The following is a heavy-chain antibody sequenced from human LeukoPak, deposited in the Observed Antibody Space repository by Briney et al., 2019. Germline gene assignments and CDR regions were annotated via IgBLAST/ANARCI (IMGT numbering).Heavy chain of an antibody. V-gene: IGHV3-7*03. CDR3: AKVGDIVVVVGAFDI. D-gene: IGHD2-15*01. J-gene: IGHJ3*02. Sequence: GGSLRLSCAASGFSFSSYWMNWVRQAPGKGLEWVANINQNGSEIYYVDSVKGRFTISRDNAKKSLYLQMNSLRAEDTAVYYCAKVGDIVVVVGAFDIWGQGTMVTVSS. CDR1: GFSFSSYW. CDR2: INQNGSEI.